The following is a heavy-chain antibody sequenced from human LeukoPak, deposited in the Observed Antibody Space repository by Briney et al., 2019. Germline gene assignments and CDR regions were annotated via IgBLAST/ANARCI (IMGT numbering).Heavy chain of an antibody. J-gene: IGHJ4*02. V-gene: IGHV3-23*01. CDR1: GFTFSSYA. CDR2: ISGSGGST. D-gene: IGHD4-23*01. Sequence: GGSLRLSCAASGFTFSSYAMSWVRQAPGKGREWVSAISGSGGSTYYADSVKGRFTISRDNSKNTLYLQMNSLRAEDTAVYYCAKDLYGGNSGGSDYWGQGTLVTVSS. CDR3: AKDLYGGNSGGSDY.